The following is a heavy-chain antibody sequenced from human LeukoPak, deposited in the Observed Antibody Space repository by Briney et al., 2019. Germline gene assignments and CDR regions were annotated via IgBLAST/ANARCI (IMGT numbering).Heavy chain of an antibody. J-gene: IGHJ4*02. CDR1: GGSTSGGNYY. D-gene: IGHD3-3*01. CDR3: ARLGAGPTYYDFWSGYSSFYFDY. Sequence: SETLSLSCIVCGGSTSGGNYYWGWIRRPPGKGLQWIGCISSSGYTYYNPSLKSRITISVETSKNHFSLKLSSVTAADTAVYYCARLGAGPTYYDFWSGYSSFYFDYWGQGTLLTVSS. CDR2: ISSSGYT. V-gene: IGHV4-39*02.